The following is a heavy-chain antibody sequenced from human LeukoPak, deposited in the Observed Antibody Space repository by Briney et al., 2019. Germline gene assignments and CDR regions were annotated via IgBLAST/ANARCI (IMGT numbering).Heavy chain of an antibody. CDR3: ARRPLKGTYSDY. J-gene: IGHJ4*02. CDR1: GGSISSSNW. Sequence: SETLSLTCAVSGGSISSSNWWSWARQPPGKGLEWIGEIYHGGSTNYNPSLESRVTVSVDRSKNQFSLKLSSVTAADTAVYYCARRPLKGTYSDYWGQGTQATVSS. D-gene: IGHD2-8*01. V-gene: IGHV4-4*02. CDR2: IYHGGST.